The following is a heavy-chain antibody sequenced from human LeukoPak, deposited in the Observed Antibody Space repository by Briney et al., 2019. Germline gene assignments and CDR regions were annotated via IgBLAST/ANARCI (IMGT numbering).Heavy chain of an antibody. J-gene: IGHJ6*03. V-gene: IGHV7-4-1*02. CDR2: INTNTGNP. CDR3: ARDIWGTDYYYYYMDV. D-gene: IGHD1-1*01. CDR1: GYTFTGYA. Sequence: GASVKVSCKASGYTFTGYAMNWVRQAPGQGLEWMGWINTNTGNPTYAQGFTGRFVFSLDTSVSTAYLQISSLKAEDTAVYYCARDIWGTDYYYYYMDVWGKGTTVTVSS.